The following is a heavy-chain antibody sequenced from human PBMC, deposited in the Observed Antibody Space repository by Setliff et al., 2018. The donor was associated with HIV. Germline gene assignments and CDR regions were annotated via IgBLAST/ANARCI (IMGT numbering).Heavy chain of an antibody. Sequence: GGSLRLSCAASGFTVSSNYMTWVRQAPGKGLEWVSVIYSGGSTYYADSVKGRCTISRDNSKNTLYLQMNSLRAEDTAVYYCARVVVPGDAFDIWGQGTMVTVSS. V-gene: IGHV3-66*02. CDR2: IYSGGST. CDR1: GFTVSSNY. D-gene: IGHD2-15*01. CDR3: ARVVVPGDAFDI. J-gene: IGHJ3*02.